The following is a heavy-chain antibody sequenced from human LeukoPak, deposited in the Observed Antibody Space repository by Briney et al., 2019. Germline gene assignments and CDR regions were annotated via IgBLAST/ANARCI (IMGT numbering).Heavy chain of an antibody. CDR1: GFTFSSYA. CDR3: AKYGGYSSGKAKYYFDY. CDR2: ISGSGGST. Sequence: PGGSLKLSCAASGFTFSSYAMSWVRQAPGKGLEWVSAISGSGGSTYYADSVKGRFTISRDNSKNTLYLQMNSLRAEDTAVYYCAKYGGYSSGKAKYYFDYWGQGTLVTVSS. D-gene: IGHD6-19*01. V-gene: IGHV3-23*01. J-gene: IGHJ4*02.